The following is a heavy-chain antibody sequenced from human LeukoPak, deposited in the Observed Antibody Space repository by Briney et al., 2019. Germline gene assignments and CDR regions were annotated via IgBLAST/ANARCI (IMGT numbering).Heavy chain of an antibody. V-gene: IGHV5-10-1*04. CDR1: GYSFTSNW. CDR3: ARHVRYYDSSGYFYLGVDY. D-gene: IGHD3-22*01. Sequence: GQCLHISCNASGYSFTSNWISWVRQMAGNHVKWMGRIETSDFHINYSPSFQGQVTISADKSISTAYLQWSSLKASDTAMYYCARHVRYYDSSGYFYLGVDYWGQGTLVTVSS. J-gene: IGHJ4*02. CDR2: IETSDFHI.